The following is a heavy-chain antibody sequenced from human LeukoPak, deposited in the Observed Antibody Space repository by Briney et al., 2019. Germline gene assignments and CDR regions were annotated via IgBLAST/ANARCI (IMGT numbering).Heavy chain of an antibody. J-gene: IGHJ3*02. D-gene: IGHD3-22*01. CDR3: ARGGDYYDSSGYYDDAFDI. Sequence: GGSLRLSCAASGSTFSNYPMHWVRQAPGKGLEYVSGISSDGVGTYYAYSVKGRFSISRDNSKNTLYLQLGSLRVEDMAEYYCARGGDYYDSSGYYDDAFDIWGQGTMVTVSS. CDR1: GSTFSNYP. V-gene: IGHV3-64*01. CDR2: ISSDGVGT.